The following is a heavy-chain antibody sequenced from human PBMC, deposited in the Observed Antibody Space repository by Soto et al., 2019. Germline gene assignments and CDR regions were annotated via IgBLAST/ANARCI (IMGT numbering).Heavy chain of an antibody. CDR3: ATDYGGNSGGYWYFDL. CDR1: GYTFTSYD. D-gene: IGHD4-17*01. Sequence: GASVKVSCKASGYTFTSYDINWVRQATGQGLEWMGWMNPNSGNTGYAQKFQGRVTKTRNTSISTAYMELSSLRSEDTAVYYCATDYGGNSGGYWYFDLWGRGTLVTVSS. V-gene: IGHV1-8*01. J-gene: IGHJ2*01. CDR2: MNPNSGNT.